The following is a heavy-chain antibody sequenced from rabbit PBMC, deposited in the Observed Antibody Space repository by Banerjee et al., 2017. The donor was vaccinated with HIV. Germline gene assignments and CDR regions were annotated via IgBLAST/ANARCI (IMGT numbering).Heavy chain of an antibody. CDR3: VRDGFDDDGDFFNL. CDR2: IYRHFGLR. CDR1: GCVIRSYG. D-gene: IGHD2-1*01. Sequence: ELVEAGGGRVQPGESLKPLCRASGCVIRSYGISWGRQAPGKGPEWMAFIYRHFGLRSCTSWVKGRFTISRDNAQNTVFLQMPSMTAADTAAYFCVRDGFDDDGDFFNLWGPGTLVTVS. J-gene: IGHJ4*01. V-gene: IGHV1S47*01.